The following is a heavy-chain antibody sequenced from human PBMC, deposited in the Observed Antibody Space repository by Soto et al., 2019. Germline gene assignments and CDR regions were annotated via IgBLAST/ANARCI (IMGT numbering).Heavy chain of an antibody. CDR2: IYYSGST. CDR3: ASPKIAFYNWFDP. J-gene: IGHJ5*02. Sequence: SETLSLTSTVSGGSISSSSYYWGWVRQPPGKGLEWIGSIYYSGSTYYNPSLKSRVTISVDTSKNQFSLKLSSVTAADTAVYYCASPKIAFYNWFDPWGQGILVT. D-gene: IGHD3-3*02. V-gene: IGHV4-39*01. CDR1: GGSISSSSYY.